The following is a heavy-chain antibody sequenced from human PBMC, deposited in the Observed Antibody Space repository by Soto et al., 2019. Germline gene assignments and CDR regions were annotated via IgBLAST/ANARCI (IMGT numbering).Heavy chain of an antibody. J-gene: IGHJ4*02. V-gene: IGHV3-23*01. Sequence: GGSLRLSCTASGFTFSDSAMTWVRQAPGKGLEWISSISGSGSTIYYADSVKGRFTISRDNSKNTLYLQMSSLRAEDTAVYYCAKVFYYYDSSGYYYFDYWGQGTLVTVSS. CDR2: ISGSGSTI. D-gene: IGHD3-22*01. CDR3: AKVFYYYDSSGYYYFDY. CDR1: GFTFSDSA.